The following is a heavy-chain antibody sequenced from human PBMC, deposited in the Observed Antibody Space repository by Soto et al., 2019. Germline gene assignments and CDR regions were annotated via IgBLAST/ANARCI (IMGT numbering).Heavy chain of an antibody. CDR2: IYYSGST. J-gene: IGHJ2*01. V-gene: IGHV4-31*03. CDR1: GGSISSGGYY. CDR3: ARLNVDTAMVSWYFDL. Sequence: QVQLQESGPGLVKPSQTLSLTCTVSGGSISSGGYYWSWIRQHPGKGLEWIGYIYYSGSTYYNPPLKSRVTISVDTSKNQFSLKLSSVTAADTAVYYCARLNVDTAMVSWYFDLWGRGTLVTVSS. D-gene: IGHD5-18*01.